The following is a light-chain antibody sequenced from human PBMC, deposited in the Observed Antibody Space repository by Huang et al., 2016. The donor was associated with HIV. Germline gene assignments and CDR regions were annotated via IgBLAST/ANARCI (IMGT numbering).Light chain of an antibody. CDR1: QTISTF. CDR3: QQTSSVPLT. CDR2: AAS. V-gene: IGKV1-39*01. Sequence: DIQMTQSPSSLSASVGDRISITCRASQTISTFLNWYQQQPGKAPKLLIYAASNLQSGVSSRVSGTGSGTHFPLTVTGLQPDDFATYFCQQTSSVPLTFGGGTRVE. J-gene: IGKJ4*01.